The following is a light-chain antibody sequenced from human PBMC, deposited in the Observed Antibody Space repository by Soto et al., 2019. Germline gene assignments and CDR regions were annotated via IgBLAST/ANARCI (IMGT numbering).Light chain of an antibody. CDR1: QSISSY. V-gene: IGKV1-39*01. Sequence: DIQMTQSPSSLSASAGDRVTITCRASQSISSYLNWYQQKPGKAPKLLIYAASSLQGGVPSRFSGSGSGTDFTLTISSLQREDSATYDCQQRYSTPSFGQGTKLEIK. CDR3: QQRYSTPS. J-gene: IGKJ2*01. CDR2: AAS.